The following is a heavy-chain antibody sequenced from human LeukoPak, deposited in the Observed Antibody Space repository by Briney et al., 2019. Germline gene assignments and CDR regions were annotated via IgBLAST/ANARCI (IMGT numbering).Heavy chain of an antibody. CDR3: ARESLAGTKSVVGYYAFDI. CDR2: TYYRSKWYN. CDR1: GDSVSSNSAA. D-gene: IGHD1-1*01. V-gene: IGHV6-1*01. J-gene: IGHJ3*02. Sequence: SQTLSLTCAISGDSVSSNSAAWNWIRQSPSRGLEWLGRTYYRSKWYNDYAVSVKSRITINPDTSKNQFSLQLNSVTPEDTAVYYCARESLAGTKSVVGYYAFDIWGQGTMVTVSS.